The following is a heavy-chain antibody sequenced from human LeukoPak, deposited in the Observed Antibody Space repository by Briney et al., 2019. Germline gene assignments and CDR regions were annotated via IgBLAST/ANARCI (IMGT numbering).Heavy chain of an antibody. D-gene: IGHD3-22*01. Sequence: ASVKVSCKASGYTFTSYGTSWVRPAPGQGLAWMGWISAYNGNTNYAQKLQGRVTMTTDTSTSTAYMELRSLRSDATAVYYCARDYHYYDSSGYGYWGQGTPVTVSS. V-gene: IGHV1-18*01. J-gene: IGHJ4*02. CDR2: ISAYNGNT. CDR1: GYTFTSYG. CDR3: ARDYHYYDSSGYGY.